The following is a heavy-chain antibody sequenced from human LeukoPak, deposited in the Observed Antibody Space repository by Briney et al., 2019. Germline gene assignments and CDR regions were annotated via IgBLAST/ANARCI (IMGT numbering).Heavy chain of an antibody. CDR2: IYYTGTT. CDR3: AIDIAVAGTGY. V-gene: IGHV4-39*07. D-gene: IGHD6-19*01. CDR1: GVSISSSSYY. J-gene: IGHJ4*02. Sequence: PSETLSLTCTVSGVSISSSSYYWGWIRQPPGKGLEWIGNIYYTGTTYYNPSLKSRVTISLDTSKNQFSLKLSSVTAADTAVYYCAIDIAVAGTGYWGQGTLVTVSS.